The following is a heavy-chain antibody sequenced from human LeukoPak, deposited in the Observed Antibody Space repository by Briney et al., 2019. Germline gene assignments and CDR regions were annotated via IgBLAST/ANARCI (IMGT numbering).Heavy chain of an antibody. J-gene: IGHJ4*02. Sequence: GGSLRLSCAASGFTFSSYSMNWVRQAPGKGLEWVSSISSSSSYIYYADSVKGRFTISRDNAKNSLYLQMNSLRAEDTAVYYCASSNTYYYDSSGYYYFDYWGQGTLVTVSS. CDR1: GFTFSSYS. CDR3: ASSNTYYYDSSGYYYFDY. CDR2: ISSSSSYI. V-gene: IGHV3-21*01. D-gene: IGHD3-22*01.